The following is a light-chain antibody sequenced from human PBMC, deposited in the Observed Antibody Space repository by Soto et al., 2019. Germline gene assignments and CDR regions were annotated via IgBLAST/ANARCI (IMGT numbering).Light chain of an antibody. Sequence: DIPMTQSPSTLSASVGDRVTITCRASQSISSWLAWYQQKPGKAPKLLIYKASSLESGVPSRFSGSGSGTEFTLTISGLQPDDFATYYCQQYNSYSFTFGQGTKLEIK. CDR2: KAS. CDR1: QSISSW. V-gene: IGKV1-5*03. CDR3: QQYNSYSFT. J-gene: IGKJ2*01.